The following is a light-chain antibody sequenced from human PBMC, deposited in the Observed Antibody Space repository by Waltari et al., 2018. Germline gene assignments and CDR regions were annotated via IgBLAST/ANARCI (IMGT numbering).Light chain of an antibody. Sequence: IVLTQSPGTLSLSPGERATLPCRARQSVSSSYLAWYQQKPGQAPRRLIYGASSRATGIPDRFSGSGSGTDFTLTISRLEPEDFAVYYCQQYGSSRPWTFGQGTKVEIK. J-gene: IGKJ1*01. CDR2: GAS. CDR3: QQYGSSRPWT. V-gene: IGKV3-20*01. CDR1: QSVSSSY.